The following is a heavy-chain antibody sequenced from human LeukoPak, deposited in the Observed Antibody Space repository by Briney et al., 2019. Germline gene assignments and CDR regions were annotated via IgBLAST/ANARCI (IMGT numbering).Heavy chain of an antibody. CDR2: IYYSGST. V-gene: IGHV4-59*01. Sequence: SETLSLTCTVSGGSISSYYWSWIRQPPGKGLEWIGYIYYSGSTNYNSSLKSRVTISVDTSKNQFSLKLSSVTAADTAVYYCARYPYCGGDCPAYYYGMDVWGQGTTVTVSS. J-gene: IGHJ6*02. CDR3: ARYPYCGGDCPAYYYGMDV. CDR1: GGSISSYY. D-gene: IGHD2-21*02.